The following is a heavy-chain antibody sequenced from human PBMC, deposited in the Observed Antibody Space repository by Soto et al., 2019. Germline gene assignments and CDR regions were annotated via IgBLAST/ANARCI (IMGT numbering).Heavy chain of an antibody. J-gene: IGHJ4*02. D-gene: IGHD3-16*01. CDR2: IYYSGNT. CDR1: GGSTSSDNY. V-gene: IGHV4-30-4*01. CDR3: AREGGESSDGLYYFDS. Sequence: PSETLSLTCTVSGGSTSSDNYWSCIRQPPGKGLEWIGHIYYSGNTDYNPSLKSRLAISIDTSKNQFSLKLSSVTAADTAVYFCAREGGESSDGLYYFDSWGQGSLVTV.